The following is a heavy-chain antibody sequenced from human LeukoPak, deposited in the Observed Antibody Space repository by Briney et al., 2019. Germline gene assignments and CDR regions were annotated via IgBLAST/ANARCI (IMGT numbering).Heavy chain of an antibody. CDR3: ARFEVVVVAEGAAFDI. V-gene: IGHV1-8*01. D-gene: IGHD2-15*01. CDR1: GYTFTSYD. J-gene: IGHJ3*02. Sequence: ASVKVSCKASGYTFTSYDINWVRQATGQGLEWMGWMNPNSGNTGYAQKFQGRVTMTRNISISTAYMELSSLRSEDTAVYYCARFEVVVVAEGAAFDIWGQGTMVTVSS. CDR2: MNPNSGNT.